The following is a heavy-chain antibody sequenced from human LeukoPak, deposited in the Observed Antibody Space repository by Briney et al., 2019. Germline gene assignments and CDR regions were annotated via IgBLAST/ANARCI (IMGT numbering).Heavy chain of an antibody. V-gene: IGHV3-30-3*01. CDR1: GFTFSSYA. J-gene: IGHJ6*03. Sequence: TGGSLRLSCAASGFTFSSYAMHWVRQAPGKGLEWVAVISYDGSNKYYADSVKGRFTISRDNSKNTLYLQMNSLRAEDTAVYYCARERGPSSGWYESLGYMDVWGKGTTVTVSS. D-gene: IGHD6-19*01. CDR2: ISYDGSNK. CDR3: ARERGPSSGWYESLGYMDV.